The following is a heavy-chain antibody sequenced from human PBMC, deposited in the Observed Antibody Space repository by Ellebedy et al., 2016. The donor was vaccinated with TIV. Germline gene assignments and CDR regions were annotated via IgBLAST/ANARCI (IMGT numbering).Heavy chain of an antibody. J-gene: IGHJ4*02. D-gene: IGHD3-22*01. CDR3: ARTYYYDSSGYYLAY. CDR2: IKQDGSEK. CDR1: GFTFSRYS. V-gene: IGHV3-7*03. Sequence: GESLKISCAASGFTFSRYSMSWVRQAPGKGLEWVANIKQDGSEKYYVDSVKGRFTISRDNAKNSLYLQMNSLRAEDTAVYYCARTYYYDSSGYYLAYWGQGTLVTVSS.